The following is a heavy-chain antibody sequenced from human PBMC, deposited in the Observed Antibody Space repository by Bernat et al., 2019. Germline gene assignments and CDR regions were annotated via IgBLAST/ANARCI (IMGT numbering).Heavy chain of an antibody. CDR3: ARGGGSYPRWQFDY. D-gene: IGHD1-26*01. CDR2: MNPNSGNT. J-gene: IGHJ4*02. Sequence: QVQLVQSGAEVKKPGASVKVPCKASGYPFTSFDINGVRQPTGQGLEWMGWMNPNSGNTGYAQNFQGRVTMTRNTSISTAYMELSSLRSEDTAVYDCARGGGSYPRWQFDYWGQGTLVTVSS. CDR1: GYPFTSFD. V-gene: IGHV1-8*01.